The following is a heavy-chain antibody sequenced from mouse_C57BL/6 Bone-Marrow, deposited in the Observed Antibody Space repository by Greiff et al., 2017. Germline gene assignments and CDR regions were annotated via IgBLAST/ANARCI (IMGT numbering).Heavy chain of an antibody. D-gene: IGHD2-5*01. CDR1: GYTFTSYW. V-gene: IGHV1-55*01. CDR3: ARPDYSNYWYFDV. CDR2: IYPGSGST. J-gene: IGHJ1*03. Sequence: VQLQQPGAELVKPGASVKMSCKASGYTFTSYWITWVKQRPGQGLEWIGDIYPGSGSTNYNEKFKSKATLTVDTSSSTADMQLSSLTSEDSAVYYCARPDYSNYWYFDVWGTGTTVTVSS.